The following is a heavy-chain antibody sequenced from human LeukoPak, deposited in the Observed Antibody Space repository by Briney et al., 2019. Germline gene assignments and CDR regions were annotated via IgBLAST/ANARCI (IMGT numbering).Heavy chain of an antibody. D-gene: IGHD2-21*02. CDR2: IYYSGST. CDR3: ARVMIVVVTEGWFDP. J-gene: IGHJ5*02. Sequence: SQTLSLTCTVSGGSISSGDYYWSWIRQPPGKGLEWIGYIYYSGSTYYNPSLKSRVTISVDTSKNQFSMNLRSVTAADTAVYYCARVMIVVVTEGWFDPWGQGTLVTVSS. V-gene: IGHV4-30-4*01. CDR1: GGSISSGDYY.